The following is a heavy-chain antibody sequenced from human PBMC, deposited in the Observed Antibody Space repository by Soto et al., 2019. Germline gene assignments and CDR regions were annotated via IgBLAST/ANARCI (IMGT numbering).Heavy chain of an antibody. V-gene: IGHV1-69*01. D-gene: IGHD2-15*01. J-gene: IGHJ6*02. CDR1: GGTFSSYA. CDR2: VIPIFGTA. Sequence: QVQLVQSGAEVKKPGSSVKVSCKAPGGTFSSYAISWVRQAPGQGLEWMGGVIPIFGTAKYAQKFRGRVTITADESTSTGYMELRSLRSEDTAMYYCARSQGGSSSLDIYYYYYYGMDVWGQGTTVTVSS. CDR3: ARSQGGSSSLDIYYYYYYGMDV.